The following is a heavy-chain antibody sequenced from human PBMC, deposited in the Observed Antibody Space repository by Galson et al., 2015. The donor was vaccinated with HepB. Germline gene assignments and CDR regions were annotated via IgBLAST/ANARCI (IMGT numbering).Heavy chain of an antibody. Sequence: SLRLSCAASGFTFDDYTMHWVRQAPGKGLEWVSLISWDGGSTYYADSVKGRFTISRDNSKNSLYLQMNSLRTEDTALYYCASGEYSGYDCLFDYWGQGTLVTVSS. CDR3: ASGEYSGYDCLFDY. D-gene: IGHD5-12*01. CDR1: GFTFDDYT. CDR2: ISWDGGST. J-gene: IGHJ4*02. V-gene: IGHV3-43*01.